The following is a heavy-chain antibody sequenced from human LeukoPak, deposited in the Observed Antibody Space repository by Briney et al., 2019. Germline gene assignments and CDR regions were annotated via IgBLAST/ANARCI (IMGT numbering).Heavy chain of an antibody. CDR2: INPNSGGT. V-gene: IGHV1-2*02. J-gene: IGHJ6*03. CDR1: GYTFTGYY. Sequence: ASVKVSCKASGYTFTGYYMHWVRQAPGQGLEWMGWINPNSGGTNYAQKFQGRVTMTRDTSISTAYMELSRLRSDDTAVYYCARDGIAAAGIQVYYYHMDVWGKGTTVTISS. CDR3: ARDGIAAAGIQVYYYHMDV. D-gene: IGHD6-13*01.